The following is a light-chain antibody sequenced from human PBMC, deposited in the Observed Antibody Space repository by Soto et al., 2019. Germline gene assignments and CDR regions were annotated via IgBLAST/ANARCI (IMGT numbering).Light chain of an antibody. V-gene: IGKV1-5*03. Sequence: DIQMTQSPSTLSASVGDRVTITCRASQSISSWLAWYQQKPGKAPKLLIYKASSLESGVPSRFSGSGSGTEFPLTISSLQPDDFATYYCQQYNSYPPWTFGQGTKVEIK. CDR2: KAS. CDR3: QQYNSYPPWT. CDR1: QSISSW. J-gene: IGKJ1*01.